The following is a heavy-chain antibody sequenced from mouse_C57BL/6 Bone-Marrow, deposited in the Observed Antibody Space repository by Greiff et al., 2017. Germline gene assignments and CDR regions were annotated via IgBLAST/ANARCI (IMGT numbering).Heavy chain of an antibody. Sequence: EVQGVESGGGLVQPGGSMKLSCVASGFTFSNYWMNWVRQSPEKGLEWVAQIRLKSDNYATHYAESVKGRFTISRDDSKSSVYLQMNNLRAEDTGIYYCTALNYGSSYGFAYWGQGTLVTVSA. D-gene: IGHD1-1*01. CDR1: GFTFSNYW. CDR2: IRLKSDNYAT. J-gene: IGHJ3*01. CDR3: TALNYGSSYGFAY. V-gene: IGHV6-3*01.